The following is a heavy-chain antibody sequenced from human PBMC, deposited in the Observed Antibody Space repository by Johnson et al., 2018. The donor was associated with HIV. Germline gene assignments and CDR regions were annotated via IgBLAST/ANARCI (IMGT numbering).Heavy chain of an antibody. CDR2: ISYDGSNK. CDR3: ARDRMRGATKDAFDI. J-gene: IGHJ3*02. D-gene: IGHD1-26*01. CDR1: GFTFSSYA. Sequence: QVQLVESGGGVVRPGGSLRLSCAASGFTFSSYAMHWVRQAPGKGLEWVAVISYDGSNKYYADSVKGRFTISRDNSKKTLYLQMNSLRAEDTAVYYCARDRMRGATKDAFDIWGQGTRVTVSS. V-gene: IGHV3-30*04.